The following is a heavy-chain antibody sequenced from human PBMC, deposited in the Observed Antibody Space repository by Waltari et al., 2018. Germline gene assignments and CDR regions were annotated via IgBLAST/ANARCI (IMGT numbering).Heavy chain of an antibody. V-gene: IGHV3-23*01. Sequence: EVQLLESGGGLVQPGGSLRLSCVASGFIFSNYAMTWVRQAPGKGLGWGSSVSVRGRRTYYADSVKGRFTISRDNSKNTLYLQVDSLRAQDTAVYYCGRDPNGDYVGAFDFWGQGTMVTVSS. J-gene: IGHJ3*01. CDR1: GFIFSNYA. D-gene: IGHD4-17*01. CDR2: VSVRGRRT. CDR3: GRDPNGDYVGAFDF.